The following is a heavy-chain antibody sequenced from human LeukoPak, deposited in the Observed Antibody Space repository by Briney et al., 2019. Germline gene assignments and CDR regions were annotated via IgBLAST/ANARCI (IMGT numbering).Heavy chain of an antibody. CDR2: INHSGGT. J-gene: IGHJ5*02. D-gene: IGHD3-10*01. CDR3: ARRGGDGSGSYYKA. Sequence: SETLSLTCAVYGGSFSGYYWSWIRQPPGKGLEWIGEINHSGGTNYNPSLKSRVTISVDTSKNQFSLKLSSVTAAVTAVYYCARRGGDGSGSYYKAWGQGTLVTVSS. CDR1: GGSFSGYY. V-gene: IGHV4-34*01.